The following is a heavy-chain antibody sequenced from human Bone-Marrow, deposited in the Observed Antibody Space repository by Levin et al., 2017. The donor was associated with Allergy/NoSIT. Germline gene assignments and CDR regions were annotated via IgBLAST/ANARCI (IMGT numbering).Heavy chain of an antibody. J-gene: IGHJ4*02. CDR1: GYTFINHR. D-gene: IGHD3-3*01. CDR2: VYPTDSSA. CDR3: ARVNYNFWSGNYHSFDF. Sequence: KVSCKASGYTFINHRIGWVRQAPGKGPEWMGVVYPTDSSATYGPSFQGRVTMSVDKSINTAYLQWSHLQASDTATYYCARVNYNFWSGNYHSFDFWGQGTVLSVSP. V-gene: IGHV5-51*01.